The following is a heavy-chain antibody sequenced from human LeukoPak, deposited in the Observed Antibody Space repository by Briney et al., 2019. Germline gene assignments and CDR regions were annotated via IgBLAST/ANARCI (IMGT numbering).Heavy chain of an antibody. J-gene: IGHJ4*02. CDR3: ARDGGDYGDYVYDY. V-gene: IGHV3-30*04. Sequence: PGGSLRLSCAASGFTFSSYAMHWVRQAPGKGLEWVAVISYDGSNKYYADSVKGRFTISRDNSKNTLYLQMNSLRAEDTAVYYCARDGGDYGDYVYDYWGQGTLVTVSS. D-gene: IGHD4-17*01. CDR1: GFTFSSYA. CDR2: ISYDGSNK.